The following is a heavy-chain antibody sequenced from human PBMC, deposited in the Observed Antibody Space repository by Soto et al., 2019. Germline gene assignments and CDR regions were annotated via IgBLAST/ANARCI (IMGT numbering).Heavy chain of an antibody. CDR3: AKGSTVTSHYQYYGMDV. CDR1: GFTFDDFA. D-gene: IGHD4-17*01. J-gene: IGHJ6*02. CDR2: VNWGGDTT. Sequence: WSLRLSCAASGFTFDDFAMCWVRQVPGKXLEWISLVNWGGDTTFYAESVKGRFIISRDNSKNSVYLQMNSLRSEDSAVYYCAKGSTVTSHYQYYGMDVWGQGTTVTVFS. V-gene: IGHV3-43D*04.